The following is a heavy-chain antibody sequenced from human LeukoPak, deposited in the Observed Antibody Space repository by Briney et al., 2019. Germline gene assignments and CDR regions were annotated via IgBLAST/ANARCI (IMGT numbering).Heavy chain of an antibody. Sequence: ASVKVSCKASGYSFTGYYMHWVRQAPGQGFEWMGWINPYSGDTNYAQKFQGRVTMTRDTSTSTVYMELSSLRSEDTAVYYCARKVPGYCSGGSCYSAGGFDPWGQGTLVTVSS. CDR2: INPYSGDT. CDR1: GYSFTGYY. CDR3: ARKVPGYCSGGSCYSAGGFDP. J-gene: IGHJ5*02. V-gene: IGHV1-2*02. D-gene: IGHD2-15*01.